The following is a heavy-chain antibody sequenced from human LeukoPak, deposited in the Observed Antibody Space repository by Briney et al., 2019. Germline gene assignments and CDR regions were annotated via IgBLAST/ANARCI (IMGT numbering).Heavy chain of an antibody. CDR1: RFTFNSYA. CDR2: IGGSNGIT. Sequence: GGSLRLSCAASRFTFNSYAMSWVRQAPGKGLEWVSVIGGSNGITFYVGSVKGRFTISRDNSKNTLYLQMNSLRAEDTAVYYCAKDFGSGSYRQNAFDIWGQGTMVTVSS. J-gene: IGHJ3*02. V-gene: IGHV3-23*01. D-gene: IGHD5-18*01. CDR3: AKDFGSGSYRQNAFDI.